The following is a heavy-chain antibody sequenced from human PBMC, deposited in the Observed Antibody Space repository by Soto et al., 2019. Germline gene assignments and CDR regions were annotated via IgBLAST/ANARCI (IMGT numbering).Heavy chain of an antibody. Sequence: GGSLRLSCAASGFTFSTYSMNWVLQAPGKGLEWVSYMSGSSDTIYYADSVKGRFTISRDNVKNSLYLQMNSLRDEDTAVYYCARYQGVRSYDMDVWAQGTTVTVSS. CDR2: MSGSSDTI. CDR1: GFTFSTYS. D-gene: IGHD3-10*02. CDR3: ARYQGVRSYDMDV. V-gene: IGHV3-48*02. J-gene: IGHJ6*02.